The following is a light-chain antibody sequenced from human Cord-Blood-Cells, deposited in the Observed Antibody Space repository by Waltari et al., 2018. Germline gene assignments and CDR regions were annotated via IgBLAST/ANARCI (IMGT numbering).Light chain of an antibody. CDR3: QQYKSYWT. CDR2: DAS. CDR1: QSISSW. Sequence: DIQMSQSPSTLSASVGDRVTITCRASQSISSWLAWDQQKPGKAPKLLIYDASSLESGVPSRCSGSESGTEVTLTISSLQPDDFATCYRQQYKSYWTFGQGTKVEIK. J-gene: IGKJ1*01. V-gene: IGKV1-5*01.